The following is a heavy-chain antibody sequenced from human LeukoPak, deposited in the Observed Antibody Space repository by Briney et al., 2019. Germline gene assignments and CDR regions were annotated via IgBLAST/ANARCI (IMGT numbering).Heavy chain of an antibody. D-gene: IGHD3-22*01. CDR2: ISAYNGNT. J-gene: IGHJ4*02. CDR1: GYTFTSYG. V-gene: IGHV1-18*01. CDR3: ARRIYYDSSGYFDY. Sequence: ASVKVSCKASGYTFTSYGISWVRQAPGQGLEWMGWISAYNGNTNYAQKLQGRVTMTTDTSTSTAYMELRSLRSDDTAVYYWARRIYYDSSGYFDYWGQGTLVTVSS.